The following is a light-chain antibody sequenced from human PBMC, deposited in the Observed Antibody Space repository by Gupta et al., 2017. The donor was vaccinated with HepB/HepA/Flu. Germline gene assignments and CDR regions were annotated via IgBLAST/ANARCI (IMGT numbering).Light chain of an antibody. V-gene: IGLV2-11*01. CDR2: DVT. Sequence: QSALTQSRSVSGSPGQSVTISCTGTSSDVGGYEHVSWYQHHPGKAPKVMIYDVTKRPSGVPDRFSGSKSGNTASLTISGLQAEDEADYYCCSYAGSHSFVFGTGTKVTVL. J-gene: IGLJ1*01. CDR1: SSDVGGYEH. CDR3: CSYAGSHSFV.